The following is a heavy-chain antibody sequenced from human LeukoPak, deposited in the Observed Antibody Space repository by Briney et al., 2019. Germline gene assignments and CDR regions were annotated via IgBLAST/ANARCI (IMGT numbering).Heavy chain of an antibody. D-gene: IGHD5-24*01. V-gene: IGHV4-4*09. CDR3: ARGDGYNYVDY. CDR2: INDGGST. Sequence: SETLSLTCTVSGGSIRTFYWSWIRQPPGKGLEWIGFINDGGSTNYNPSLKSRVTMSVDTSKNQFSLKLNSVTAADSAVYYCARGDGYNYVDYWGQGTLVTVSS. J-gene: IGHJ4*02. CDR1: GGSIRTFY.